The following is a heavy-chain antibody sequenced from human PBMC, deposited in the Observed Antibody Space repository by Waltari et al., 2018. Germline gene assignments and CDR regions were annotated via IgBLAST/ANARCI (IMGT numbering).Heavy chain of an antibody. Sequence: QVQLVQSGAEVKKPGSSVKVSCTASGGTFSSYAISWVRQAPGQGLEWMGGIIPIFGTANYAQKFQGRVTITADESTSTAYMELSSLRSEDTAVYYCAREGLGSSGWYVYFDYWGQGTLVTVSS. D-gene: IGHD6-19*01. J-gene: IGHJ4*02. V-gene: IGHV1-69*13. CDR3: AREGLGSSGWYVYFDY. CDR1: GGTFSSYA. CDR2: IIPIFGTA.